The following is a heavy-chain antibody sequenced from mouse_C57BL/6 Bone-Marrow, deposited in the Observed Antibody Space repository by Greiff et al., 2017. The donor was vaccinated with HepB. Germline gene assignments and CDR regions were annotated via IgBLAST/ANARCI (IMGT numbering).Heavy chain of an antibody. CDR1: GFNIKDYY. V-gene: IGHV14-2*01. CDR3: AGGNYYTWFAY. Sequence: VQLKQSGAELVKPGASVKLSCTASGFNIKDYYMHWVKQRTEQGLEWIGRIDPEDGETKYAQKFQGKATITADTSSNTADLQLSSLTSEDTAVYYCAGGNYYTWFAYWGQGTLVTVSA. D-gene: IGHD1-1*01. J-gene: IGHJ3*01. CDR2: IDPEDGET.